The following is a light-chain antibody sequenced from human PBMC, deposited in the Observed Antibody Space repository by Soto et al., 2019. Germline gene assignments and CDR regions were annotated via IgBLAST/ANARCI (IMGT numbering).Light chain of an antibody. Sequence: QSVLTQPASVSGSPGQSITISCTGTSSDIGSYDYVSWYQQHPGKAPNLIIYEVTDRPSGVSNRFSGSKSGNTASLTISGLQAEDEADYYCGSWDSSLSAYVFATGTKVTVL. V-gene: IGLV2-14*01. CDR3: GSWDSSLSAYV. J-gene: IGLJ1*01. CDR1: SSDIGSYDY. CDR2: EVT.